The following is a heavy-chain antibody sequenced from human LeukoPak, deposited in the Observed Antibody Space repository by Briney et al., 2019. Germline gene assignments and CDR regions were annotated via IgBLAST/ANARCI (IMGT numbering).Heavy chain of an antibody. CDR1: GGSLSSYY. D-gene: IGHD6-13*01. CDR2: IYYSGST. J-gene: IGHJ4*02. CDR3: ARHFRGHGYAAAGIFDS. Sequence: SQTLSLTCAVSGGSLSSYYWSCVRQPPGKGLEWIAYIYYSGSTNYNPSLKSRVTLSLHPSKNQFSLNLSSVTAADTAVYYCARHFRGHGYAAAGIFDSWGQGTLVTVSS. V-gene: IGHV4-59*08.